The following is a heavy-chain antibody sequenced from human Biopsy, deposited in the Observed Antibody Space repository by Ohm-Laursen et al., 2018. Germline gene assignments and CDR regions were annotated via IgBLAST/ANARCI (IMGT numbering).Heavy chain of an antibody. CDR2: IYNRGST. Sequence: SQTLSLTCTVSGGSISSHYWSWIRQPPGKGLEWIGYIYNRGSTKYNSPLKSRVTISVDTSKNQFSLTVRSVTAADTAMYYCARGQDSSYLAYGMDVWGQGTTVTVSS. J-gene: IGHJ6*02. D-gene: IGHD6-19*01. CDR1: GGSISSHY. CDR3: ARGQDSSYLAYGMDV. V-gene: IGHV4-59*11.